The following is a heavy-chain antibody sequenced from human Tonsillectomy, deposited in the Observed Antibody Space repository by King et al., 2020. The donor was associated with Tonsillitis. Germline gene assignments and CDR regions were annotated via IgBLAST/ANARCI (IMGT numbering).Heavy chain of an antibody. J-gene: IGHJ2*01. CDR1: GGSISNYY. Sequence: VQLQESGPGLVKPSETLSLTCTVSGGSISNYYWSWIRQPPGKGLEWIGYIYDIGSTNYNPSLKSRVTISVDTSKNPFSLKLSSVTAADTAVYHCAGHLNPYCYFDLWGRGTLVTVSS. CDR3: AGHLNPYCYFDL. V-gene: IGHV4-59*08. CDR2: IYDIGST.